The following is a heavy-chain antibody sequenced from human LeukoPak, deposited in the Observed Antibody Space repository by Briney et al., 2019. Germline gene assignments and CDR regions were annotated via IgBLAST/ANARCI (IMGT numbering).Heavy chain of an antibody. V-gene: IGHV4-4*07. J-gene: IGHJ4*02. CDR2: IYSSGST. D-gene: IGHD4-23*01. CDR3: ARGGKATVVTM. CDR1: GGSINSYY. Sequence: SETLSLTCTVSGGSINSYYWSWIRQPAGKGLEWIGRIYSSGSTNYNPSLKSRVSMSVDTSKNQFFLKLTSVTAADTAVYYCARGGKATVVTMWGQGILVTVSS.